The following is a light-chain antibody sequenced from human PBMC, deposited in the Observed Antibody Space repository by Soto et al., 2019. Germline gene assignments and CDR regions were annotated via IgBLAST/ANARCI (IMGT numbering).Light chain of an antibody. CDR2: GNS. J-gene: IGLJ1*01. CDR1: NSNIGAGYD. Sequence: QSLVTQPASVSGAPGQRVSISCTWSNSNIGAGYDVHWYQQLPGTAPKLLIYGNSNRPSGVPDRFSGSKSVTSASLAITGIQAEHEADYYCQYYDSSLSGSVFGTGTKVTV. CDR3: QYYDSSLSGSV. V-gene: IGLV1-40*02.